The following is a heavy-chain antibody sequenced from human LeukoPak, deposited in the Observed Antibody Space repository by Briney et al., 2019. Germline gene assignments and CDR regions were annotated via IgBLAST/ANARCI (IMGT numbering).Heavy chain of an antibody. D-gene: IGHD2-2*01. CDR3: ARVAVVVVPAAGLGY. CDR1: GYTFTGYY. CDR2: INPNSGGT. J-gene: IGHJ4*02. V-gene: IGHV1-2*02. Sequence: ASVKVSCKASGYTFTGYYMHWVRQAPGQGLEWMGWINPNSGGTNYAQKFQGRVTMTRDTSISTAYMELSRLRSDDTAVYYCARVAVVVVPAAGLGYWGQGTLVTVSS.